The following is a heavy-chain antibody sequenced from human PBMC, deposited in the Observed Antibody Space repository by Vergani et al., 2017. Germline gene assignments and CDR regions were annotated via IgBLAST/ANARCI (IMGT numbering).Heavy chain of an antibody. V-gene: IGHV4-39*01. CDR2: IYYSGST. D-gene: IGHD3-22*01. CDR3: ARPKYYYDSSGYYIAD. J-gene: IGHJ4*02. Sequence: QLQLQESGPGLVKPSETLSLTCTVSGGPISSSSYYRGWIRQPPGKGLEWIGSIYYSGSTYYNPSLKSRVTISVDTSKNQFSLKLSSVTAADTAVYYCARPKYYYDSSGYYIADWGQGTLVTVSS. CDR1: GGPISSSSYY.